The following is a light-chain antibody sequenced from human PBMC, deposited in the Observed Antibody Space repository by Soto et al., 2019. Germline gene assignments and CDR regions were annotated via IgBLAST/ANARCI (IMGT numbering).Light chain of an antibody. CDR3: QQYNNWPL. J-gene: IGKJ3*01. V-gene: IGKV3-15*01. Sequence: EIVLTQSPGTLSLSPGERATLSLMASQSVSSSYLAWYQQKPGQAPRLLIYDASTRATGIPARFSGSGSGTEFTLSISSLQSEDFAVYYCQQYNNWPLFGPGTKVDIK. CDR1: QSVSSSY. CDR2: DAS.